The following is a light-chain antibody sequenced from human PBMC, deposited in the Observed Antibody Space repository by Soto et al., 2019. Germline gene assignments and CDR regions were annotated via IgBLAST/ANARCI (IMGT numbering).Light chain of an antibody. Sequence: HSVLTQAASVSGSPGQSSTISCTGTSSDIGAYNFVSWYQQHPGKAPKLMLYDVNIRPSGVSNRFSGSKSGNTASLTISGLQAEDEADYYCTSWTTSTTMIFGGGTKVTVL. J-gene: IGLJ2*01. CDR3: TSWTTSTTMI. V-gene: IGLV2-14*03. CDR1: SSDIGAYNF. CDR2: DVN.